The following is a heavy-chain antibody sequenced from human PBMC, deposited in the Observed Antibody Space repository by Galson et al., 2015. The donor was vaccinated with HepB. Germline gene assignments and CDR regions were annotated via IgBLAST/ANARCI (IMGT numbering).Heavy chain of an antibody. J-gene: IGHJ3*02. CDR2: IKSKTDGGTT. CDR1: GFTFSNAW. D-gene: IGHD3-9*01. Sequence: SLRLSCAASGFTFSNAWMNWVRQAPGKGLEWVGRIKSKTDGGTTDYAAPVKGRFTISRDDSKNTLYLQMNSLKTEDTAVYYCTTASRVGYYDILTIRADDAFDIWGQGTMVTVSS. CDR3: TTASRVGYYDILTIRADDAFDI. V-gene: IGHV3-15*07.